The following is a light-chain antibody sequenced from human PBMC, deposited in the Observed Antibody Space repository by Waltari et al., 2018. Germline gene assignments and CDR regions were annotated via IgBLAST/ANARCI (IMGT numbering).Light chain of an antibody. J-gene: IGLJ2*01. CDR2: EVS. CDR1: TSDIGNYDR. V-gene: IGLV2-18*02. Sequence: QSDLTQSPSVSGSPGQSVTISCTGTTSDIGNYDRVSWYHQSPGTAPKLLIYEVSHRSSGVPDRFSGSKSGNTASLSISGLQAEDEGYYYCNSYTSTSKVLFGEGTKQTVL. CDR3: NSYTSTSKVL.